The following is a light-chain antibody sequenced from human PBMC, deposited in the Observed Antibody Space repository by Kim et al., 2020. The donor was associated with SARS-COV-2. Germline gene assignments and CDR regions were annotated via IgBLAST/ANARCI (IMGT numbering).Light chain of an antibody. CDR3: QQFSGYPYT. CDR1: QSISIS. Sequence: GDRVTITCRASQSISISVAWYQQKPGKAPKLLIYRASSLQSGVPSRFSGSGSGTEFTLTISSLQPDDFATYYCQQFSGYPYTFGPGTKLEI. CDR2: RAS. J-gene: IGKJ2*01. V-gene: IGKV1-5*03.